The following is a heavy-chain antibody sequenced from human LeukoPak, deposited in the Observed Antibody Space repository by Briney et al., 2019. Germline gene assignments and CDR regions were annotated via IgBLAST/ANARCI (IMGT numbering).Heavy chain of an antibody. Sequence: GGSLRLSCAASGFTFSSYAMSWVRQAPGKGLEWVSAISGSGGSTYYADSVKGRFTISRDNSKNTLYLQMNSLRAEDTAVYYCAKSIGPIVATILDYWGQGTLVTASS. V-gene: IGHV3-23*01. D-gene: IGHD5-12*01. CDR3: AKSIGPIVATILDY. J-gene: IGHJ4*02. CDR1: GFTFSSYA. CDR2: ISGSGGST.